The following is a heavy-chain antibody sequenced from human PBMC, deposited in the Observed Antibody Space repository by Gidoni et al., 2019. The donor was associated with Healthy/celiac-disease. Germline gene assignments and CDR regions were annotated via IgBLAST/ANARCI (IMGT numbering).Heavy chain of an antibody. J-gene: IGHJ4*02. V-gene: IGHV3-66*01. CDR1: GFTVSSNY. CDR2: IYSGGST. CDR3: ARDRGSGWYHFDY. Sequence: EVQLVESGGGLAQPGGFLRPSCAASGFTVSSNYMSWVRQAPGKGLEWVSVIYSGGSTYYADSVKGRFTISRDNSKNTLYLQMNSLRAEDTAVYYCARDRGSGWYHFDYWGQGTLVTVSS. D-gene: IGHD6-19*01.